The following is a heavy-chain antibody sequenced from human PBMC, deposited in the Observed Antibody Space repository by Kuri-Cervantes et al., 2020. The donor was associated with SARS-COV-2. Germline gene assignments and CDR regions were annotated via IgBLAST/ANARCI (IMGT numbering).Heavy chain of an antibody. J-gene: IGHJ4*02. CDR2: IKQDGSEK. D-gene: IGHD2-15*01. CDR3: ARDKVVDY. Sequence: GGSLRLSCAASGFTFSSYGMHWVRQAPGKGLEWVANIKQDGSEKYYVDSVKGRFTISRDNAKNSLYLQMNSLRAEDTAVYYCARDKVVDYWGQGTLVTVSS. CDR1: GFTFSSYG. V-gene: IGHV3-7*01.